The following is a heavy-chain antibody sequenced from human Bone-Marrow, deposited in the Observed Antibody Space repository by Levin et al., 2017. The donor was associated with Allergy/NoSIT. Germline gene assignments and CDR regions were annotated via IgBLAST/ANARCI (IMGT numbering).Heavy chain of an antibody. CDR3: TKSGEYSSGWYRYFDS. J-gene: IGHJ4*03. CDR1: GFTFSSYN. Sequence: GGSLRLSCAASGFTFSSYNMNWVRQAPGKGLEWISAISGGGGSANYADSLRDRFTISRDNSRKTLYLQMDSLRVEDTAIYYCTKSGEYSSGWYRYFDSWGQGTLVTVSS. V-gene: IGHV3-23*01. D-gene: IGHD6-19*01. CDR2: ISGGGGSA.